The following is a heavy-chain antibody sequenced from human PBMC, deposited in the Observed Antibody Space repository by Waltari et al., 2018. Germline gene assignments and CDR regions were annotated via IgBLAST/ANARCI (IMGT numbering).Heavy chain of an antibody. CDR3: ARHLISFCSRTNCYEGGFDY. Sequence: QVQVVQSGAEVKKPGASVKVSCKASGYTFTSHGVSWVRQAPGKGLEWMAWISDYNGDTNYAQKFQARVTVTTDTSTSTAYMELRSLTSDDTAVYYCARHLISFCSRTNCYEGGFDYWGQGTLVTVSS. V-gene: IGHV1-18*04. CDR1: GYTFTSHG. D-gene: IGHD2-2*01. J-gene: IGHJ4*02. CDR2: ISDYNGDT.